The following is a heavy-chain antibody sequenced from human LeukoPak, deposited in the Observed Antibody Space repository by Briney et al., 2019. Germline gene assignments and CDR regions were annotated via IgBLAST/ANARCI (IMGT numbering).Heavy chain of an antibody. Sequence: GGSLRLSCTASGFTFGDYAMSWVRQAPGKGLEWVGFIRSKAYGGTTEYAASVKGRFTISRDGSKSIAYLQMNSLRAEDTAVYYCAREPAYYDILTGYNYNWFDPWGQGTLVTVSS. CDR1: GFTFGDYA. CDR2: IRSKAYGGTT. V-gene: IGHV3-49*04. CDR3: AREPAYYDILTGYNYNWFDP. D-gene: IGHD3-9*01. J-gene: IGHJ5*02.